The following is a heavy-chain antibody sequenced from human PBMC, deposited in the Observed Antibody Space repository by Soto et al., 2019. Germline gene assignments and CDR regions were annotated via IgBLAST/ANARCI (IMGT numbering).Heavy chain of an antibody. CDR3: AKDHRLLRFGELSLDLDY. Sequence: GGSLRLSCAASGFTFDDYAMHWVRQAPGKGLEWVSGISWNSGSIGYADSVKGRFTISRDNAKNSLYLQMNSLRAEDTALYYCAKDHRLLRFGELSLDLDYWGQGTLVTVSS. D-gene: IGHD3-10*01. V-gene: IGHV3-9*01. CDR1: GFTFDDYA. J-gene: IGHJ4*02. CDR2: ISWNSGSI.